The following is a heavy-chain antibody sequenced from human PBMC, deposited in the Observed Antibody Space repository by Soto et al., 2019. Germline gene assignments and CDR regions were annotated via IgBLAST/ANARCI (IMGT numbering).Heavy chain of an antibody. CDR2: IIPSFGTA. Sequence: QVQLVQSGAEVKKPGSSVKVSCKASGGTFSSYALSWVRQAPGQGLEWMGGIIPSFGTANYAQKLQGRVTITADESTSTGYMELSSLRSEDTAVYYCARNRGSLVPAATGGYFYYGLDVWGQGTTVIVSS. V-gene: IGHV1-69*01. D-gene: IGHD2-2*01. CDR1: GGTFSSYA. CDR3: ARNRGSLVPAATGGYFYYGLDV. J-gene: IGHJ6*02.